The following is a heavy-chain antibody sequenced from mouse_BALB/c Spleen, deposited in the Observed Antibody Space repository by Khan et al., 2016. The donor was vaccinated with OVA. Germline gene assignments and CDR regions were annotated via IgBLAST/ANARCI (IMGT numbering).Heavy chain of an antibody. CDR3: TRHGYVAWFTY. V-gene: IGHV1S135*01. Sequence: VQLQQSGPELMKPGASVKISCKASGYSFTTYYIHWVIQSHGKSLEWIGFIDPFSGGTTYNQKFKGKATLTAAKSSSTAYIHLSNLTSEDSAVYYWTRHGYVAWFTYWGQGTLVTVSA. D-gene: IGHD2-2*01. CDR2: IDPFSGGT. J-gene: IGHJ3*01. CDR1: GYSFTTYY.